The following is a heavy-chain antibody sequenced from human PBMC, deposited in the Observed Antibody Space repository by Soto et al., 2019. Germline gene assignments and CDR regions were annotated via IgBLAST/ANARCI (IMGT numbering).Heavy chain of an antibody. Sequence: PSETLSLTCTVSGGSISSSSYYWGWIRQPPGKGLEWIGSIYYSGSTYYNPSLKSRVTISVDTSKNQFSLKLSSVTAADTAVYYCARHSYSSSWYLFAPWGQGTLVTVSS. CDR3: ARHSYSSSWYLFAP. CDR2: IYYSGST. D-gene: IGHD6-13*01. J-gene: IGHJ5*02. CDR1: GGSISSSSYY. V-gene: IGHV4-39*01.